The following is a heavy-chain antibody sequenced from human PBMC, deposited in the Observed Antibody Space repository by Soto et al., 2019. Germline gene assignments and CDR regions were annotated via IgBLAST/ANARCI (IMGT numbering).Heavy chain of an antibody. CDR1: GGTFSSYA. J-gene: IGHJ4*02. Sequence: SVKVSCKASGGTFSSYAISWVRQAPGQGLEWMGGIIPIFGTANYAQKFQGRVTITADESTSTAYMELSSLRSEDTDVYYCAREGMANSYGDWTFDDWGQGTLV. CDR3: AREGMANSYGDWTFDD. CDR2: IIPIFGTA. V-gene: IGHV1-69*13. D-gene: IGHD5-18*01.